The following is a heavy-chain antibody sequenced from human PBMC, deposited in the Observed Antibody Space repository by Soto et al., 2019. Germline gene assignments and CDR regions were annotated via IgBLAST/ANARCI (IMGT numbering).Heavy chain of an antibody. V-gene: IGHV3-21*01. CDR3: VRDFVAATGFFEY. Sequence: GGSLRLSCAASGFSFSTYSMNWVRQAPGKGLEWVSSISSSSTDVFYADSVKGRFTISRDNAKNSLYLQMNSPRAEDTAVYYCVRDFVAATGFFEYWGLGTLVTVSS. D-gene: IGHD6-19*01. J-gene: IGHJ4*02. CDR1: GFSFSTYS. CDR2: ISSSSTDV.